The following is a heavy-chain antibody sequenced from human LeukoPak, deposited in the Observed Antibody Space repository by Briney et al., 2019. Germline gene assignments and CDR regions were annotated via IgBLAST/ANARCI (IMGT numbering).Heavy chain of an antibody. V-gene: IGHV3-23*01. Sequence: GGSLRLSCAASGFTFSSYAMSWVRQAPGKGLEWVSAISGRGGSTYYADSVKGRFTISRDNSKNTLYLQMNSLRAEDTAVYYCAKIPGYSSGWYDYFDYWGQGTLVTVSS. J-gene: IGHJ4*02. CDR1: GFTFSSYA. CDR2: ISGRGGST. CDR3: AKIPGYSSGWYDYFDY. D-gene: IGHD6-19*01.